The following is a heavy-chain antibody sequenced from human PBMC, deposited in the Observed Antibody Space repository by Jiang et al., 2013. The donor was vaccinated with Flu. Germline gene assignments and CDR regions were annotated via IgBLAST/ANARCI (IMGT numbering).Heavy chain of an antibody. Sequence: KVSGYTLTELSMHWVRQAPGKGLEWMGGFDPEDGETIYAQKFQGRVTMTEDTSTDTAYMELSSLRSEDTAVYYCATSIVRDDAFDIWGQGTMVTVSS. D-gene: IGHD2/OR15-2a*01. V-gene: IGHV1-24*01. CDR2: FDPEDGET. CDR1: GYTLTELS. J-gene: IGHJ3*02. CDR3: ATSIVRDDAFDI.